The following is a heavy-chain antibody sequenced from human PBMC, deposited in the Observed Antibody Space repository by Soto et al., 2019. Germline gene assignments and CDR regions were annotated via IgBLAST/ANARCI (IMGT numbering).Heavy chain of an antibody. CDR2: IYCNCTP. CDR1: GGSVSSSFFY. CDR3: ARLATSSGCSRLDV. Sequence: EPLSPTFTVSGGSVSSSFFYWSWVRQPPGQRLEWSGDIYCNCTPNYNPPVASRVGMSIDAAKKQFTLNLRSLTAADTGPCYCARLATSSGCSRLDVWGQGISVTVSS. D-gene: IGHD2-15*01. V-gene: IGHV4-61*01. J-gene: IGHJ6*02.